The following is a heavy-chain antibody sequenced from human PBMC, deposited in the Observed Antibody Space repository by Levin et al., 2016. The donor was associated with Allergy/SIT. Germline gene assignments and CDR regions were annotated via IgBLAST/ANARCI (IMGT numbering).Heavy chain of an antibody. CDR1: GGSFSYYY. Sequence: SETLSLTCAVYGGSFSYYYWSWIRQPPGKGLEWIGEINHSGSTNYNPSLKSRVTISIDTSKNQFSLKLSSVTAADTAVYYCARALRQSVVWGKGTTVTVSS. CDR2: INHSGST. CDR3: ARALRQSVV. J-gene: IGHJ6*04. V-gene: IGHV4-34*01.